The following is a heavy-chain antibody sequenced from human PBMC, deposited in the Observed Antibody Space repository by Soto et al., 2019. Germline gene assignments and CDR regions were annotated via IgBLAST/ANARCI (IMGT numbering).Heavy chain of an antibody. V-gene: IGHV4-59*01. D-gene: IGHD6-19*01. J-gene: IGHJ3*02. CDR1: GCSISSYY. CDR2: IYYSGST. Sequence: SETLSLTCTFSGCSISSYYWSLIRQPPGKGLEWIGYIYYSGSTNYNPSLKSRVTISVDTSKNQFSLKLSSVTAADTAVYYCARDRRAGAVAGFAFDIWGQGTMVTVSS. CDR3: ARDRRAGAVAGFAFDI.